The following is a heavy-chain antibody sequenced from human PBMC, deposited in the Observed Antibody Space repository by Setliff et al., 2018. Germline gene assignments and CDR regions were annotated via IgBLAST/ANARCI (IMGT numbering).Heavy chain of an antibody. CDR1: GYRFSSYW. CDR2: IFPADSDT. CDR3: ARVGTAGGYYFDF. Sequence: PGESLKISCKGSGYRFSSYWIGWVRQMPGKGLEWIGIIFPADSDTRYSPSFQGQVTISADKSISTAYVQWRSLKASDTAMNYCARVGTAGGYYFDFWGQGAQVTVSS. D-gene: IGHD2-15*01. J-gene: IGHJ4*02. V-gene: IGHV5-51*01.